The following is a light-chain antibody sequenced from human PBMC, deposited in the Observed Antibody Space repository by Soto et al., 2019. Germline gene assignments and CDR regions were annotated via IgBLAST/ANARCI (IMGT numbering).Light chain of an antibody. CDR3: QQYESYSTEVT. CDR1: QSISSW. CDR2: KAS. V-gene: IGKV1-5*03. J-gene: IGKJ3*01. Sequence: DIQMTQSPSTLSASVGDRVAITCRTNQSISSWLAWYQQKPGKAPKLLIYKASNLDSGVPSRFSGSGSGTEFTLTISSLQADDFATYYCQQYESYSTEVTFGPGTKVEVK.